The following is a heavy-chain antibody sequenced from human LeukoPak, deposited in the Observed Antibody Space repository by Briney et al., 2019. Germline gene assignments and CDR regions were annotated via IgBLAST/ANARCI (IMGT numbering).Heavy chain of an antibody. Sequence: GGSLRLSCAASGLIVSSNYMSWVRQAPGKGLEWVSVIYSGGSIYYADSVTGRFTISRDNSKNTLYLQMNSLRAEDTAVYYCGRDPSRGLYYFDHWGQGTLVTVSS. CDR1: GLIVSSNY. CDR2: IYSGGSI. CDR3: GRDPSRGLYYFDH. D-gene: IGHD3/OR15-3a*01. J-gene: IGHJ4*02. V-gene: IGHV3-53*01.